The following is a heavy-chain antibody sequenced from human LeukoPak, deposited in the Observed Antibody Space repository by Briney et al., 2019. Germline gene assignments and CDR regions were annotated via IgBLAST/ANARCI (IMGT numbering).Heavy chain of an antibody. J-gene: IGHJ5*02. V-gene: IGHV3-73*01. CDR2: IRGKGFSDPP. CDR1: GFTFSDSA. CDR3: TVPQSGGNWFDP. Sequence: PGGCLKLSCAASGFTFSDSAIHWVRPASGKGLEWVGRIRGKGFSDPPAYAASVKDRFTISRDDSESTAYLQMNSLKAEDTAAYYCTVPQSGGNWFDPWGPGTQVTVSS. D-gene: IGHD3-16*01.